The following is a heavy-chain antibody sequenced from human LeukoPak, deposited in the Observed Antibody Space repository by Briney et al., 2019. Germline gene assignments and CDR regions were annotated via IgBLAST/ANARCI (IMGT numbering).Heavy chain of an antibody. D-gene: IGHD6-19*01. CDR1: GGSISSYY. CDR2: IYYSGGT. J-gene: IGHJ4*02. Sequence: PSETLSLTCTVSGGSISSYYWSWIRQPPGKGLEWIGYIYYSGGTNYNPSLKSRVTISVDTSKNQFSLKLSSVTAADTAVYYCARYSSGPADYWGQGTLVTVSS. CDR3: ARYSSGPADY. V-gene: IGHV4-59*08.